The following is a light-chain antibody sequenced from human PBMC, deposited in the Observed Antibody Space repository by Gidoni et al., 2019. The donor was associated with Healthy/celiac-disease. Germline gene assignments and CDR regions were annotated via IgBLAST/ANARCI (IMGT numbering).Light chain of an antibody. Sequence: DIVMTQSPAPLSVSPGESATLSCRASQSVSSNLAWYQQKPGQAPRLLIYGASTRATGIPARFSGSEAGTEFTLTISSLQSEDFAVYYCQQYNNWPPWTFGQGTKVEIK. CDR3: QQYNNWPPWT. CDR1: QSVSSN. V-gene: IGKV3-15*01. J-gene: IGKJ1*01. CDR2: GAS.